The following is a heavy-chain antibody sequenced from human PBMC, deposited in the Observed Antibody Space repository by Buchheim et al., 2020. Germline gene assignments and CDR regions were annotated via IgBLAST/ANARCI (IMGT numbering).Heavy chain of an antibody. CDR3: ARGEITMIVVVISDAFDI. CDR1: GFTFSSYA. J-gene: IGHJ3*02. V-gene: IGHV3-30*04. CDR2: ISYDGSNK. D-gene: IGHD3-22*01. Sequence: QVQLVESGGGVVQPGRSLRLSCAASGFTFSSYAMHWVRQAPGKGLEWVAVISYDGSNKYYADFVKGRFTISRDNSKNKLYLQMNSLRAEDTAVYYCARGEITMIVVVISDAFDIWGQGT.